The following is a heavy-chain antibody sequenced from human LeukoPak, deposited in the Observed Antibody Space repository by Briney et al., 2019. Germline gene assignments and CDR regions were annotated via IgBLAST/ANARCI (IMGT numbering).Heavy chain of an antibody. J-gene: IGHJ4*02. D-gene: IGHD3-22*01. V-gene: IGHV1-2*02. CDR2: INPNSGGT. CDR3: ARASKTHSSGYYYLHY. Sequence: GASVKVSCKASGYTFTGCYMHWVRQAPGQGLEWVGWINPNSGGTNYAQKFQGRVTMTRDTSISTAYMELSRLRSDDTAVYYCARASKTHSSGYYYLHYWGQGTLVTVSS. CDR1: GYTFTGCY.